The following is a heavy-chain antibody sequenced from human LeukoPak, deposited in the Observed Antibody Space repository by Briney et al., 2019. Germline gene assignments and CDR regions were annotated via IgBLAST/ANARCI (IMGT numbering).Heavy chain of an antibody. CDR1: GFTFSSHG. J-gene: IGHJ4*02. V-gene: IGHV3-23*01. CDR2: ITGSGGNR. D-gene: IGHD6-19*01. Sequence: PGGFLRLSCAASGFTFSSHGMNWVRQAPGKGLEWVSGITGSGGNRYYADSVKGRFTISRDNSKNTLYLQMNSLRAEDTAVYYCARESYSSGWFDYWGQGTLVTVSS. CDR3: ARESYSSGWFDY.